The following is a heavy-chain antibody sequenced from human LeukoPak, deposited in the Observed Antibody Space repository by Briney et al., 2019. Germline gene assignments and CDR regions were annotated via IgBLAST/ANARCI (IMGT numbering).Heavy chain of an antibody. CDR2: IIPIFDTA. CDR1: GGTFGSYS. CDR3: ARISLGAIWGYYYGMDV. Sequence: SVKVSCKASGGTFGSYSISWVRQAPGQGLEWMGGIIPIFDTADYAQKFQGRVTITADESTSTAYMELSSLRSEDTAVFYCARISLGAIWGYYYGMDVWGQGTTVTVSS. V-gene: IGHV1-69*13. D-gene: IGHD1-26*01. J-gene: IGHJ6*02.